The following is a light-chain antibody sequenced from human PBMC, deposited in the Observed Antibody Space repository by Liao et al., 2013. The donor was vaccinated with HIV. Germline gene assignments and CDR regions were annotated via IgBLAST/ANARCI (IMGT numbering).Light chain of an antibody. CDR1: NIGSKS. J-gene: IGLJ3*02. Sequence: SYELTQPPSVSVAPGKTARITCGGNNIGSKSVHWYQQKPGQAPVLVIYYDSDRPSGIPERFSGSISVNTATLTISRVEAGDEADYYCQVWDSSRDQLVFGGGTKVAV. CDR2: YDS. CDR3: QVWDSSRDQLV. V-gene: IGLV3-21*04.